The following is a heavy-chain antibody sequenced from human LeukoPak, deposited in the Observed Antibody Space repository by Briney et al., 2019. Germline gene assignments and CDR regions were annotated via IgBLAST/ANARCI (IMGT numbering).Heavy chain of an antibody. V-gene: IGHV1-69*05. Sequence: ASVKVSCKASGGTFSSYAISWVRQAPGQGLEWMGRIIPIFGTANYVQKFQGRVTITTDESTSTAYMELSSLRSEDTAVYYCARQGWRPYYCYYMDVWGKGTTVTVSS. CDR2: IIPIFGTA. CDR3: ARQGWRPYYCYYMDV. J-gene: IGHJ6*03. CDR1: GGTFSSYA. D-gene: IGHD2-15*01.